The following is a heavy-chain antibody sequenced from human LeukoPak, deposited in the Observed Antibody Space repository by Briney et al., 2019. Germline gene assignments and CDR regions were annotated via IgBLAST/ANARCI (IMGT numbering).Heavy chain of an antibody. CDR3: ARDYGDYVLGY. CDR2: INTNTGNP. J-gene: IGHJ4*02. CDR1: GYTFSSFA. Sequence: EASVKVSCKASGYTFSSFAMNWVRQAPGQGLEWMGWINTNTGNPTYAQGFTGRFVFSLDISVSTAYLQISSPKTEDTAVYYCARDYGDYVLGYWGQGTLVTVSS. V-gene: IGHV7-4-1*02. D-gene: IGHD4-17*01.